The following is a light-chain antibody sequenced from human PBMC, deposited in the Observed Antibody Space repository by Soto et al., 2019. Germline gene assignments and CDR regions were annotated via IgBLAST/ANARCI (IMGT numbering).Light chain of an antibody. V-gene: IGLV1-44*01. CDR1: SSNIGRKP. CDR2: TNS. CDR3: AAWDDSLNARV. Sequence: QSVLTQPPSASGTPGQRVTISCSGSSSNIGRKPVNWYQQLPGTAPKLLNYTNSLRPSGVPDRFTSSKHSTSATLAITDLQSEDEANYYCAAWDDSLNARVFGGGTKVTVL. J-gene: IGLJ3*02.